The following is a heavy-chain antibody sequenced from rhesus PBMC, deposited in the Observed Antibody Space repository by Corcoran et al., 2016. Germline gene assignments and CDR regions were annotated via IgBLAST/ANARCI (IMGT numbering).Heavy chain of an antibody. J-gene: IGHJ4*01. CDR2: VNHSNGKT. D-gene: IGHD3-28*01. CDR3: ARSMIVVITDFGY. V-gene: IGHV1-200*01. Sequence: QVQLVQSGAEVKKPGTSVKLSCKASGYTFTSYYLNWVRQAPGQGLEWMGRVNHSNGKTNDEQRFRGSVTITRDTTTSTTDMGLNRLRSEDSAVYYCARSMIVVITDFGYLGQGVLVTVSS. CDR1: GYTFTSYY.